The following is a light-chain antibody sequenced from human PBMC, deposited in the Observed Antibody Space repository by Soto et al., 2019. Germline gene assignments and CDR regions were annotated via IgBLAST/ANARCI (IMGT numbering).Light chain of an antibody. CDR1: QSISSN. CDR2: GAS. Sequence: EIVMTQSPATLSVSPGERATLSCRASQSISSNLVWYQQKPGQPPRLLIYGASTRATGVPARFSGSGSGTEFTLTISSLQSEDFAVDYCQQYNDWPRTFGQGTKVEIK. J-gene: IGKJ1*01. V-gene: IGKV3-15*01. CDR3: QQYNDWPRT.